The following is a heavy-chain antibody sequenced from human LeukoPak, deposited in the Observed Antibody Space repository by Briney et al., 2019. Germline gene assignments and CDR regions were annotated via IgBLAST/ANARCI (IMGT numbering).Heavy chain of an antibody. Sequence: SVKVSCKPSGGTFSNYAISWVRQAPGQGLEWMGGIIPILDTANYAQKFQGRVTITTDASTSTAYMELRSLRSEDTALYYCARGESYDISGYYVPTYDYWGQGTLVTVSS. D-gene: IGHD3-22*01. CDR1: GGTFSNYA. V-gene: IGHV1-69*05. CDR2: IIPILDTA. J-gene: IGHJ4*02. CDR3: ARGESYDISGYYVPTYDY.